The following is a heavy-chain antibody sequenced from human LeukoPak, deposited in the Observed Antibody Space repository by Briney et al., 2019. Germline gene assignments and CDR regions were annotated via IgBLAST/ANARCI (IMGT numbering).Heavy chain of an antibody. CDR3: ARNWNYNY. CDR1: GFTFSTYN. CDR2: ITSSSSYI. J-gene: IGHJ4*02. D-gene: IGHD1-7*01. V-gene: IGHV3-21*01. Sequence: PGGSLRLSCAASGFTFSTYNMNWVRQAPGKGLEWLSSITSSSSYIYYADSVKGRFTISRDNAKNSLYLQMNSLRAEDTAVYYCARNWNYNYWGQGTLVTVSS.